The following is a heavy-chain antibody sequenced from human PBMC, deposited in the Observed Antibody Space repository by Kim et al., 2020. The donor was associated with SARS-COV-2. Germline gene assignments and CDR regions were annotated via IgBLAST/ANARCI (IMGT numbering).Heavy chain of an antibody. CDR2: TYYRSKWYN. CDR3: AKEGSPYSSSWYFRWFDP. CDR1: GDSVSSNSAA. V-gene: IGHV6-1*01. J-gene: IGHJ5*02. Sequence: SQTLSLTCAISGDSVSSNSAAWNWIRQSPSRGLEWLGRTYYRSKWYNDYAVSVKSRITINPDTSKNQFSLQLNSVTPEDTAVYYCAKEGSPYSSSWYFRWFDPWGQGTLVTVSS. D-gene: IGHD6-13*01.